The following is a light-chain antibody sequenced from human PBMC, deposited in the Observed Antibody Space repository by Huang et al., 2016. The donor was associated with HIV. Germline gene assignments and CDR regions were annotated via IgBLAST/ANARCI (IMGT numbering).Light chain of an antibody. V-gene: IGKV3-20*01. J-gene: IGKJ1*01. CDR1: QTVTSTY. Sequence: EIVLTQSPGTLSLLPGERATLSCRASQTVTSTYLSWYQQKPGQAPRLLIYGASSRATGIPDRFSGTGSGTDFTLTISRLEPEDFAVYYCQQHDTSTGTFGQGTKVEVK. CDR2: GAS. CDR3: QQHDTSTGT.